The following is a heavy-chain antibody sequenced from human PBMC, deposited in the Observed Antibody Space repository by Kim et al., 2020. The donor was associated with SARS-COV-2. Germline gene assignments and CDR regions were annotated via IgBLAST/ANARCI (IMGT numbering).Heavy chain of an antibody. Sequence: GGSLRLSCAASGFTFSSYGMHWVRQAPGKGLEWVAVISYDGSNKYYADSVKGRFTISRDNSKNTLYLQMNSLRAEDTAVYYCAKDKKGSRNYGMDVWGQGTTVTVSS. J-gene: IGHJ6*02. CDR1: GFTFSSYG. V-gene: IGHV3-30*18. CDR2: ISYDGSNK. CDR3: AKDKKGSRNYGMDV.